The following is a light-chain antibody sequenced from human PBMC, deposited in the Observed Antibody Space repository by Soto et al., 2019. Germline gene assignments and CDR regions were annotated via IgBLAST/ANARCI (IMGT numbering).Light chain of an antibody. CDR2: GAS. CDR3: QQYNNWPPLT. J-gene: IGKJ4*01. Sequence: EIVMTQSPATLSVSPGERATLSCSASQSVSSNLAWYQQKPGQAPRLLIYGASSRATGIPARFSGSGSGTESTLTISSLQSEDFAVYYCQQYNNWPPLTFGGGTKVDIK. V-gene: IGKV3-15*01. CDR1: QSVSSN.